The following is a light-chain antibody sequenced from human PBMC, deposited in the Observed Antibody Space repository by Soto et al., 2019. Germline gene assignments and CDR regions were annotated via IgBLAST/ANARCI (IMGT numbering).Light chain of an antibody. J-gene: IGLJ1*01. CDR2: EAT. CDR1: SSDIGGYKY. Sequence: QSVLTQPASVTGSLGQSITISCTGTSSDIGGYKYVSWYQQHPGKAPKLIIFEATNRPSGVSDRFSGSKAGITASLTISGLQAADEAEYFCVSYKTDDTFVFGTGTKVTVL. V-gene: IGLV2-14*01. CDR3: VSYKTDDTFV.